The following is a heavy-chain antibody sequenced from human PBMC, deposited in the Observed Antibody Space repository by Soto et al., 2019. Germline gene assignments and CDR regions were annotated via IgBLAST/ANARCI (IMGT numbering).Heavy chain of an antibody. CDR1: GFTFSSYG. J-gene: IGHJ4*02. Sequence: EVQLLESGGGLVQPGGSLRLSCAASGFTFSSYGMSWVRQGPGKGLEWVSAISGSGGSTYYADSVKGRFTISRDNSKNTLYLQMNSLRAEDTAVYYCAKRARYYDSSGYYPFDYWGQGTLVTVSS. CDR3: AKRARYYDSSGYYPFDY. CDR2: ISGSGGST. V-gene: IGHV3-23*01. D-gene: IGHD3-22*01.